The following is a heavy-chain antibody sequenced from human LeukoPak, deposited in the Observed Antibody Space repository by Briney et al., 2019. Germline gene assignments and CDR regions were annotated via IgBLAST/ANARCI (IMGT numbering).Heavy chain of an antibody. J-gene: IGHJ4*02. D-gene: IGHD5-24*01. Sequence: QPGGSLRLSCAASGFTFSSYGMHWVRHAPGKGLEWAAYIRYDGSNKYYAESVKGRFTISRDNSKNTLYLQMNSLRAEDTAVYYCATVRGGDAYTPFDYWGQGTLVTVSS. CDR3: ATVRGGDAYTPFDY. CDR1: GFTFSSYG. V-gene: IGHV3-30*02. CDR2: IRYDGSNK.